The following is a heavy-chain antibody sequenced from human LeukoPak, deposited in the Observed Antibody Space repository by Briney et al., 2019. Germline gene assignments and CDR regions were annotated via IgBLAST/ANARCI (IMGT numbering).Heavy chain of an antibody. J-gene: IGHJ6*02. CDR2: INPNSGGT. Sequence: ASVKVSCTASGYTFTGYYMHWVRQAPGQGLEWMGWINPNSGGTNYAQKFQGRVTMTRDTSISTAYMELSRLRSDDTAVYYCARDLVMFNVVVPAAIWSKYYYGMDVWGQGTTVTVSS. CDR1: GYTFTGYY. D-gene: IGHD2-2*01. V-gene: IGHV1-2*02. CDR3: ARDLVMFNVVVPAAIWSKYYYGMDV.